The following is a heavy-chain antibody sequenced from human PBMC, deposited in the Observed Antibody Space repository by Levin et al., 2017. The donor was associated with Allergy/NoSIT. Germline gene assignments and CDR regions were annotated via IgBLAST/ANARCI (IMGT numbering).Heavy chain of an antibody. D-gene: IGHD3-22*01. Sequence: GESLKISCKASGYTFTSYGISWVRQAPGQGLEWMGWISPYNGDPNYAQKFQGSVTMTTDTFTSTAYMELRSLRSDDTAVYYCAREMGRVVAAPLDYWGQGTLVTVSS. J-gene: IGHJ4*02. CDR1: GYTFTSYG. CDR3: AREMGRVVAAPLDY. V-gene: IGHV1-18*01. CDR2: ISPYNGDP.